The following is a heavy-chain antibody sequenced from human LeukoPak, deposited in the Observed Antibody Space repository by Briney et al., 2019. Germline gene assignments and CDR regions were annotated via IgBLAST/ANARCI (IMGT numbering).Heavy chain of an antibody. J-gene: IGHJ4*02. CDR2: MNPNSGNT. CDR3: AREYSSSWYGAGFDY. V-gene: IGHV1-8*03. CDR1: GYTFTSYD. Sequence: ASVKVSCKASGYTFTSYDINWVRQATGQGLEWMGWMNPNSGNTGYAQKFQGRVTITRNTSISTAYMELSSLRSEDTAVYYCAREYSSSWYGAGFDYWGQGTLVTVSS. D-gene: IGHD6-13*01.